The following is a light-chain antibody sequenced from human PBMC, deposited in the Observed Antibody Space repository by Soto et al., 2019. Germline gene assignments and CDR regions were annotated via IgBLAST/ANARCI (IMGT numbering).Light chain of an antibody. CDR3: QQYYSYPIT. CDR2: AAS. V-gene: IGKV1-8*01. CDR1: QGISSY. Sequence: IRITQSPSSLSASTGYGGTITCVASQGISSYLAWYQQKPGKAPKLLIYAASTLQSGVPSRFSGSGSGTDFTLTISCLQSEDFATYYCQQYYSYPITFGQGTRLEI. J-gene: IGKJ5*01.